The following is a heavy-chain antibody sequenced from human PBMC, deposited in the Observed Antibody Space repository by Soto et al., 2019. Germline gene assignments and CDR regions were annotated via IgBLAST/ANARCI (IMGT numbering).Heavy chain of an antibody. CDR3: ARHGAYSNYYYYMDV. Sequence: QVQLVQSGAEVKKPGASVKVSCKASGYTFISYGINWVRQAPGQGLEWMGWISGYNGNTNHAQKFQGRVSMTTDTSTSTAYMELRSLRSDDTAVYYCARHGAYSNYYYYMDVWGRGTTVTVSS. D-gene: IGHD4-4*01. V-gene: IGHV1-18*01. J-gene: IGHJ6*03. CDR1: GYTFISYG. CDR2: ISGYNGNT.